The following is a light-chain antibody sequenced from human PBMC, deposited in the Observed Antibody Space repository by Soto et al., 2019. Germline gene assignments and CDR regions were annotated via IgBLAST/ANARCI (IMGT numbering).Light chain of an antibody. J-gene: IGLJ3*02. CDR2: EDN. Sequence: NFMLTQPHSVSESPGKTVTISCTRSSGSIASNYVQWYLQRPGSAPTIVMYEDNQRPSGVPDRFSGSIDRSSNSASLTISGLKTEDEGDFYCQSYDSSNWVFGGGTQLTVL. CDR3: QSYDSSNWV. CDR1: SGSIASNY. V-gene: IGLV6-57*04.